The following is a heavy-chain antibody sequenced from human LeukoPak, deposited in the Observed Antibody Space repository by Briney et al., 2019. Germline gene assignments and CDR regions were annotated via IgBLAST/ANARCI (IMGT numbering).Heavy chain of an antibody. J-gene: IGHJ5*02. D-gene: IGHD6-6*01. CDR1: GYTFTGYY. V-gene: IGHV1-2*02. CDR2: INPNSGGT. Sequence: GASVKVSCKASGYTFTGYYMHWVRQAPGQGLEWRGWINPNSGGTNYAQKFQGRVTMTRDTSISTAYMELSRLRSDDTAVYYCARDVGSSSLGNWFDPWGQGTLVTVSS. CDR3: ARDVGSSSLGNWFDP.